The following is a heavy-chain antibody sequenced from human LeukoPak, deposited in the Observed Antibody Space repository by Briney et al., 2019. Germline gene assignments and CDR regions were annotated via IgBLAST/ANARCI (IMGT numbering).Heavy chain of an antibody. J-gene: IGHJ4*02. V-gene: IGHV3-21*01. CDR3: ARGWASEAFDY. Sequence: GGSLRLSCAASGFTFSTYSMNWVRQAPGRGLEWVSSISSSSSYIYYADSVKGRFTISRDYAKNSLYLQMDSLRAEDTAVYYCARGWASEAFDYWGRGTVVTVS. CDR2: ISSSSSYI. CDR1: GFTFSTYS. D-gene: IGHD3-16*01.